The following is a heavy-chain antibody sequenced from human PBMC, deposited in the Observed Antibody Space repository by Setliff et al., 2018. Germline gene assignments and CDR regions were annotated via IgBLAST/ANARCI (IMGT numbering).Heavy chain of an antibody. J-gene: IGHJ3*02. CDR1: GYSFTSYW. CDR2: IYPGDSDT. Sequence: PGESLKISCKGSGYSFTSYWIGGVRQMPGKGLEWMGIIYPGDSDTRYSPSVQGQVTISADKSTSTAYLQWSSLKASDTAMYYCASTLYYYDSSGYGAFDIWGQGTMVTVSS. D-gene: IGHD3-22*01. CDR3: ASTLYYYDSSGYGAFDI. V-gene: IGHV5-51*01.